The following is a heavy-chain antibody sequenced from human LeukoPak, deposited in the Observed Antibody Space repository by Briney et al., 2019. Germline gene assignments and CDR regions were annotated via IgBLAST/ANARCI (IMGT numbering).Heavy chain of an antibody. V-gene: IGHV4-39*07. D-gene: IGHD6-13*01. CDR1: GGSISSSSYY. J-gene: IGHJ4*02. CDR2: IYYSGST. CDR3: ARQAAAGTSPFDY. Sequence: SETLSLTCTVSGGSISSSSYYWGWIRQPPGKGLEWIGSIYYSGSTYYNPSLKSRVTISVDTSKNQFSLKLNSGTAADTAVYYCARQAAAGTSPFDYWGQGTLVTVSS.